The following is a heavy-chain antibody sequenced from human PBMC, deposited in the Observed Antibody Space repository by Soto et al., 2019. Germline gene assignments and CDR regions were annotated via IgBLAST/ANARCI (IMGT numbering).Heavy chain of an antibody. CDR1: GFTLRNYA. D-gene: IGHD5-12*01. CDR3: AKAKNDYPWANRPPFEY. CDR2: ISANDVGT. Sequence: GGSLRLSCEASGFTLRNYAMTWIRQAPGKGLEWVSLISANDVGTYYAESVKTRFTISTDQSRNTVYLQMDSLRADDTAIYYCAKAKNDYPWANRPPFEYWGQRPLVIFSS. J-gene: IGHJ4*02. V-gene: IGHV3-23*01.